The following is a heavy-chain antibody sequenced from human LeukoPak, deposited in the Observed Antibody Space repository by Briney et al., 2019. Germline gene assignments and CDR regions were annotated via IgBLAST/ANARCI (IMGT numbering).Heavy chain of an antibody. CDR3: ASLISTTSDF. CDR1: GFTFSSYS. V-gene: IGHV3-48*04. Sequence: GGSLRLSCAASGFTFSSYSMNWVRQAPGKGLEWVSSISGSGTIIYYADSVKGRFTISRDNAKNSLYLQIHSLRAEDTAVYYCASLISTTSDFWGQGTLVSVSS. D-gene: IGHD1-26*01. CDR2: ISGSGTII. J-gene: IGHJ4*02.